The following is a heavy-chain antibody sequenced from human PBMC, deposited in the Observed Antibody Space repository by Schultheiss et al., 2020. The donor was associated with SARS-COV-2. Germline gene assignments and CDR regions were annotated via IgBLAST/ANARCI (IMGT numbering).Heavy chain of an antibody. CDR1: GFAFSDHE. J-gene: IGHJ3*02. CDR2: ISSSGGAK. Sequence: GGPLRLSCVGSGFAFSDHEMSWVRQAPGKGPEWVSYISSSGGAKWYADSVKGRFTISRDNAKNSLYLQMDSLKAEDTAVYYCAREREQWLADAFDIWGQGTMVTVSS. D-gene: IGHD6-19*01. V-gene: IGHV3-48*03. CDR3: AREREQWLADAFDI.